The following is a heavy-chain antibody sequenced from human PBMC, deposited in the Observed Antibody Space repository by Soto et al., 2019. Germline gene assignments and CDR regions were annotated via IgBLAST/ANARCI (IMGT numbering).Heavy chain of an antibody. CDR3: ASRLALATTAGDAFDL. Sequence: QVQLQESRPGLVKPSETLSLTCTVSNGSIINYYWRWIRQPPGKGLEWIGLIYYSGRTNYNPYLQGRATMSVDMSRNQLSLKLISVTAADRAVYYCASRLALATTAGDAFDLWGQGTMVTVSS. CDR2: IYYSGRT. D-gene: IGHD3-16*01. CDR1: NGSIINYY. V-gene: IGHV4-59*01. J-gene: IGHJ3*01.